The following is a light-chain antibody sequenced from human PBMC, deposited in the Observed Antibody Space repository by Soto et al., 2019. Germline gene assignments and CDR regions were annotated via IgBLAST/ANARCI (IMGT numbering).Light chain of an antibody. CDR3: TSYAGSNSYV. Sequence: QSALTQPPSASGSPGQSVTISCTGTSSDIGGYTYVSWYQHHPGKAPKLMIYEVSKRPSGVPDRFSGSKSGNTASLTVSGLQAEDEADYYCTSYAGSNSYVFGTGTKVT. J-gene: IGLJ1*01. CDR1: SSDIGGYTY. CDR2: EVS. V-gene: IGLV2-8*01.